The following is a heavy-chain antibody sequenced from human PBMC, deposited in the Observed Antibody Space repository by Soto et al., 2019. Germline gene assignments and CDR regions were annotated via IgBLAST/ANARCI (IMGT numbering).Heavy chain of an antibody. CDR2: MSPMSGNT. Sequence: GASVKVSCKASGNYDINWVRQATGQGLEWMGWMSPMSGNTGYAQKFQGRVTLTRNSSISTAYMELSSLRSEDTAVYYCATLWRAYYPLGYWGQGTLVTVSS. CDR3: ATLWRAYYPLGY. CDR1: GNYD. D-gene: IGHD3-3*01. J-gene: IGHJ4*02. V-gene: IGHV1-8*01.